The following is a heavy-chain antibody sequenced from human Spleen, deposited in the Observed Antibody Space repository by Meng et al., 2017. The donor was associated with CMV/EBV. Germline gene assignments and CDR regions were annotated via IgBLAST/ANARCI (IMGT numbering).Heavy chain of an antibody. V-gene: IGHV5-51*01. D-gene: IGHD4-23*01. CDR2: IYPGDSDT. CDR3: ARSVLVGGNSAEYYYYGMDV. J-gene: IGHJ6*02. Sequence: GESLKISCQGSGYTFSSYWIGWVRHVPGKGLEWVGIIYPGDSDTRYNPSFQGQVTLSADRSNGTAFLHWRSLKASDTAMYYCARSVLVGGNSAEYYYYGMDVWGQGTTVTVSS. CDR1: GYTFSSYW.